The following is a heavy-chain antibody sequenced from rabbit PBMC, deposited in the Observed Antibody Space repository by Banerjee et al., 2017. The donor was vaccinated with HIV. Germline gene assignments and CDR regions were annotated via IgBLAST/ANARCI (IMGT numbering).Heavy chain of an antibody. CDR2: IVTGGSGTT. CDR1: GFSFNTTYY. J-gene: IGHJ4*01. V-gene: IGHV1S40*01. CDR3: ARDLTGVTGWNFNL. D-gene: IGHD7-1*01. Sequence: QSLEESGGDLVKPGASLTLTCTASGFSFNTTYYMCWVRQAPGKGLEWIACIVTGGSGTTYYASWAKGRFTISKPSSTTVTLQMTSLTAADTATYFCARDLTGVTGWNFNLWGQGTLVTVS.